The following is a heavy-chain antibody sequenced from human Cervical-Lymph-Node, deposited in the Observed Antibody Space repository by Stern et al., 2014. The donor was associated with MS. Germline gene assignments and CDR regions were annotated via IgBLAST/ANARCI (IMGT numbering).Heavy chain of an antibody. CDR1: VDSFSGYW. CDR2: IYPGDSDT. CDR3: ARRIRDGYDWDAFNI. J-gene: IGHJ3*02. Sequence: EVQLVQSGAEARKPGESLKISCKGSVDSFSGYWIGWVRQRPGKGLEWMGIIYPGDSDTRYSPSFQGQVTMSADKSINPAYLQWSSLKASDTAIYYCARRIRDGYDWDAFNIWGQGTMVTVSS. D-gene: IGHD5-24*01. V-gene: IGHV5-51*03.